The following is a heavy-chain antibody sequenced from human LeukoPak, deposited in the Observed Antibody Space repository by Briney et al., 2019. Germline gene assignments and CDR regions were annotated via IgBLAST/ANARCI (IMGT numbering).Heavy chain of an antibody. CDR3: ATDRXYHWD. V-gene: IGHV3-15*07. D-gene: IGHD1-20*01. J-gene: IGHJ4*02. CDR1: GSIFSNAW. Sequence: GGSLRLSCAASGSIFSNAWMNWVRQAPGKGLEWVGRVKSKADGGTIDYAAPVKGRFIISRDDSKNTLYLQMNSLKTEDTAVYFCATDRXYHWDWGQGXXVXVXS. CDR2: VKSKADGGTI.